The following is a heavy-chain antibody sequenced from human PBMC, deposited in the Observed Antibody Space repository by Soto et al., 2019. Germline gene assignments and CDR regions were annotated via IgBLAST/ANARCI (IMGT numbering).Heavy chain of an antibody. CDR1: GYTFTSYA. Sequence: ASVKVSCKASGYTFTSYAMHWVRQAPGQRLEWMGWINAGNGNTKYSQKFQGRVTITRDTSASTAYMELSSLRSEDTAVYYCAKNNRYCSSTNCFVFDYWGQGTLVTVSS. V-gene: IGHV1-3*01. CDR3: AKNNRYCSSTNCFVFDY. D-gene: IGHD2-2*01. J-gene: IGHJ4*02. CDR2: INAGNGNT.